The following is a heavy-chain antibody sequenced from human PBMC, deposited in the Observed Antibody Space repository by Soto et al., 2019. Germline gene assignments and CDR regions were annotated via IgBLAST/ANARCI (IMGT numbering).Heavy chain of an antibody. J-gene: IGHJ5*02. Sequence: EVQVVESGGGLVKPGGSLRLSCTFTFSMYSMNWVRQAPGKGLEWVASISSGSAYIKYAESVKGRFTISRDHAKNSLHLQRNSLRAEDTAIYHCARDQGGSYDSWFDPWGQGTLVTVSS. D-gene: IGHD1-26*01. CDR2: ISSGSAYI. CDR1: TFSMYS. CDR3: ARDQGGSYDSWFDP. V-gene: IGHV3-21*06.